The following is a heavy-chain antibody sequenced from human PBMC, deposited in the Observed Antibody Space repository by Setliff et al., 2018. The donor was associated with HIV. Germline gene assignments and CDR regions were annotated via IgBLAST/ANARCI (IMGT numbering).Heavy chain of an antibody. CDR3: AREMATRFDAFDI. V-gene: IGHV3-9*01. CDR2: ISWNSGSI. Sequence: GGSLRLSCAASGFTFDDYAMHWVRQAPGKGLEWVSGISWNSGSIGYADSVKGRFTISRDNAKNSLYLQMNSLRAEDTALYYCAREMATRFDAFDIWGQGTKVTVSS. CDR1: GFTFDDYA. J-gene: IGHJ3*02. D-gene: IGHD5-12*01.